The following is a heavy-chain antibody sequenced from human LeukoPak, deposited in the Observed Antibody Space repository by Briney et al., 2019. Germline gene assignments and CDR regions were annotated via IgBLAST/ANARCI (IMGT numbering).Heavy chain of an antibody. CDR2: FDPEDGET. CDR1: GYTLTELS. J-gene: IGHJ4*02. Sequence: ASVKVSCKVSGYTLTELSMHWVPQAPGKGLEWMGGFDPEDGETIYAQKFQGRVTMTEDTSTDTAYMELSSLRSEDTAVYYCATGQPRITMIVVVPGGYYFDYWGQETLVTVSS. CDR3: ATGQPRITMIVVVPGGYYFDY. D-gene: IGHD3-22*01. V-gene: IGHV1-24*01.